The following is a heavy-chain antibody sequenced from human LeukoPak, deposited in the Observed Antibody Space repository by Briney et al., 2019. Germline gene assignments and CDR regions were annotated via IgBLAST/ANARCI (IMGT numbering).Heavy chain of an antibody. CDR1: GGSFSDYS. CDR2: INHRGGT. J-gene: IGHJ3*02. Sequence: PSETLSLTCAVFGGSFSDYSWTWIRQTPGKGLEWIGEINHRGGTNYNPSLKSRLTISVDTSKNQFSLNQTSVTAADTAVYYCASGVGEFFPDAFNIWGQGTMVGVFS. D-gene: IGHD3-10*01. V-gene: IGHV4-34*01. CDR3: ASGVGEFFPDAFNI.